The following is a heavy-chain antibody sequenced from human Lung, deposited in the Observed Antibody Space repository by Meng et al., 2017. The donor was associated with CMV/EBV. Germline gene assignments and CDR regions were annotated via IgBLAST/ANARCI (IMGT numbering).Heavy chain of an antibody. CDR3: VHAAPYYQNDFDY. CDR2: IYWNEDK. Sequence: GPXXVKPTQTLTLTCTFSGFSLTTSGVGVGWIRQPRGKALEWLTLIYWNEDKRYSPSLKNRLSVTKDTSRNQVVLTLTNMDPADTATYYCVHAAPYYQNDFDYXGQGALVTVSS. V-gene: IGHV2-5*01. D-gene: IGHD3-10*01. CDR1: GFSLTTSGVG. J-gene: IGHJ4*02.